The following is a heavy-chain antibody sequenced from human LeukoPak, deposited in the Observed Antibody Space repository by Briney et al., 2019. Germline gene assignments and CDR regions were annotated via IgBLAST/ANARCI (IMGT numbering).Heavy chain of an antibody. CDR3: ARDWNHYFDY. Sequence: GGSLRLSCAASGFTLSNAWMNWVRQAPGRGLEWVAVIWYNGSKKHYADSVKGRFTISRDNSKNTLYLQMNSLRAEDTAVYYCARDWNHYFDYWGQGTLVTVSS. J-gene: IGHJ4*02. V-gene: IGHV3-33*08. CDR1: GFTLSNAW. D-gene: IGHD1-1*01. CDR2: IWYNGSKK.